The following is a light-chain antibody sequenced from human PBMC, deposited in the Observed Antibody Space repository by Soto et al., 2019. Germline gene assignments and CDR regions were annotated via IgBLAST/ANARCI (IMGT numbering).Light chain of an antibody. V-gene: IGKV3-20*01. CDR3: QQYVTSPLT. Sequence: EIVLTQSPGTLSLSPGERATLSCRASQSVSSNYLAWYQQKPGQAPRLLIDGASSRATGVPDRFSGSGSGTDLTLTMSRLEPQDFAVYYCQQYVTSPLTFGQGTKLQS. J-gene: IGKJ2*01. CDR1: QSVSSNY. CDR2: GAS.